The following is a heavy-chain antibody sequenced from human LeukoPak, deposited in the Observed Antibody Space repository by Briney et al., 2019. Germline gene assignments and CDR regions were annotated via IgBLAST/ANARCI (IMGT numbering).Heavy chain of an antibody. J-gene: IGHJ3*02. Sequence: PGRSLRLSCAASGFTFDDYAMHWVRQAPGKGLEWVSGISWNSGSIGYADSVKGRFAISRHNAKNSLYPQMNSLRAEDMALYYCAKGLRVLGSYRPDAFDIWGQGTMVTVSS. CDR1: GFTFDDYA. CDR3: AKGLRVLGSYRPDAFDI. D-gene: IGHD3-16*02. CDR2: ISWNSGSI. V-gene: IGHV3-9*03.